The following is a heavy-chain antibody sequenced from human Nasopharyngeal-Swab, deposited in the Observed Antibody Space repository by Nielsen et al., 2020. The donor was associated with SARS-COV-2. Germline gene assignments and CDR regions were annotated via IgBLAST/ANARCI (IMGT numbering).Heavy chain of an antibody. CDR1: GFTFSSFC. D-gene: IGHD4-17*01. J-gene: IGHJ4*02. CDR2: IAHAASNE. V-gene: IGHV3-30*03. Sequence: GGSLTLSCAASGFTFSSFCMHWVRQAPGKGLEWGAFIAHAASNEYTGDSVKARFSISRDSSNNTLYLQMDSLRGEDTAVYYCARDAPSHYGSFYWGRGTLVTGSS. CDR3: ARDAPSHYGSFY.